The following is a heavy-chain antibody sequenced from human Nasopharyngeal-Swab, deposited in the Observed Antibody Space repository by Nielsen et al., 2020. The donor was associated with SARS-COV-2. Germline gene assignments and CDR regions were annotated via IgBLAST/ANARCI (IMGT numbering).Heavy chain of an antibody. CDR2: ISYDGSNK. J-gene: IGHJ4*02. V-gene: IGHV3-33*05. CDR3: ARQPDRYYYDSSGYSDY. D-gene: IGHD3-22*01. Sequence: VRQAPGKGLEWVAVISYDGSNKYYADSVKGRFTISRDNSKNTLYLQMNSLRAEDTAVYYCARQPDRYYYDSSGYSDYWGQGTLVTVSS.